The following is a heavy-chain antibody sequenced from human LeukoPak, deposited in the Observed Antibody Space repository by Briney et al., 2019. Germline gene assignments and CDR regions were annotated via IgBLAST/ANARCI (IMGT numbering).Heavy chain of an antibody. CDR1: GYTFTSYA. Sequence: ASVKVSCKASGYTFTSYAMHWVRQAPGQRLEWMGWINAGNGNTKYSQKFQGRVTITADESTSTAYMELSSLRSEDTAVYYCARGSDMVATFRFDYWGQGTLVTVSS. J-gene: IGHJ4*02. CDR2: INAGNGNT. CDR3: ARGSDMVATFRFDY. V-gene: IGHV1-3*01. D-gene: IGHD5-12*01.